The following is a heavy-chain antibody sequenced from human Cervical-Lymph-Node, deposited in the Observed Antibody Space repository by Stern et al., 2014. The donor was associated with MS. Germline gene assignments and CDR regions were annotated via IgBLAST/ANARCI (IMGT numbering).Heavy chain of an antibody. V-gene: IGHV3-23*04. J-gene: IGHJ4*02. CDR1: KFTFRTYA. Sequence: EVHLVESGGGLAHPGRSLRLSCAASKFTFRTYAMTWVRQAQGKGLEWVATIRASGNSTYFADSVKGRFTVSRDNSNNTVYLQMSNLTAEDTAIYFCAKDDGYIGFDYWGQGTPVTVSS. CDR3: AKDDGYIGFDY. CDR2: IRASGNST. D-gene: IGHD5-18*01.